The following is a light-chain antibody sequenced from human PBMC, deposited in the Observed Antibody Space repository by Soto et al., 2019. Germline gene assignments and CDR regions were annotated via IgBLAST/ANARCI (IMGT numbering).Light chain of an antibody. CDR3: CSYAGNYTLL. CDR1: SSDVGAYNY. V-gene: IGLV2-11*01. CDR2: DVT. Sequence: QSALTQPPSASGSPGQSVTISCTGTSSDVGAYNYVSWYQQRPGTAPKVMIYDVTKRPSGVPDRFSGSKSANTASLTISGLQADDEADYYCCSYAGNYTLLFGGGTKVTVL. J-gene: IGLJ2*01.